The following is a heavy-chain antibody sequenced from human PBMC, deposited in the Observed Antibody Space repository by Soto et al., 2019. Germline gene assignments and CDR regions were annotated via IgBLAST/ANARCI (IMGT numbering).Heavy chain of an antibody. V-gene: IGHV3-74*01. D-gene: IGHD3-16*01. CDR2: INSDGSVT. J-gene: IGHJ3*02. Sequence: GVSLRLSCAVSGFTFTNYWMHWVRQAPGKGLVWVSRINSDGSVTNYADSVKGRFTISRDNSKNTLYLQMNSLRAEDTAVYYCARDMLTTHDAFDIWGQGTMVTVSS. CDR1: GFTFTNYW. CDR3: ARDMLTTHDAFDI.